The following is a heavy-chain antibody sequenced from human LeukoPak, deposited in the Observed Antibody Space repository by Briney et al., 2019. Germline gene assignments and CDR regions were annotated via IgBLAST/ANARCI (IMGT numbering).Heavy chain of an antibody. V-gene: IGHV3-43*02. D-gene: IGHD1-26*01. J-gene: IGHJ6*02. CDR1: GFTLDAFA. CDR2: IDKDGRKT. CDR3: ATWAFYHSLDV. Sequence: GGSLRLSCAASGFTLDAFAMHWVRQAPGKGLEWVSLIDKDGRKTYYADSVKGRFTISRDNIKNSLYLQMNSLRTEDTALYYCATWAFYHSLDVWGRGATVIVSS.